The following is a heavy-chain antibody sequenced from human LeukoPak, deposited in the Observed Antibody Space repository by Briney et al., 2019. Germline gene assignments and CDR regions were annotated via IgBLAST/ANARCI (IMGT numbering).Heavy chain of an antibody. V-gene: IGHV5-51*01. CDR3: ARRPAYCGGDCYSPFDY. Sequence: GESLKISCKGSGYSFTSYWIGWVRQMPGKGLEWMGTIYPVDSDTRYSPSFQGQVTISADKSISTAYLQWSSLKASDTAMYYCARRPAYCGGDCYSPFDYWGQGTLVTVSS. J-gene: IGHJ4*02. D-gene: IGHD2-21*02. CDR2: IYPVDSDT. CDR1: GYSFTSYW.